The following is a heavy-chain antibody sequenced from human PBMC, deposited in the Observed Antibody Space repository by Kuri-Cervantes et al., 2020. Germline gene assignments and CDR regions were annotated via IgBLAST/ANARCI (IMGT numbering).Heavy chain of an antibody. D-gene: IGHD5/OR15-5a*01. V-gene: IGHV3-33*01. CDR3: AREKTKWASTIVHYFDY. CDR1: GFTFSSYG. J-gene: IGHJ4*02. CDR2: IWYDGSNQ. Sequence: GESLKISCAASGFTFSSYGMHWVRQAPGKGLEWVAVIWYDGSNQYYADSVKGRFTISRDNSKNTLYLQMNSLRAEDTAVYYCAREKTKWASTIVHYFDYWGQGTLVTVSS.